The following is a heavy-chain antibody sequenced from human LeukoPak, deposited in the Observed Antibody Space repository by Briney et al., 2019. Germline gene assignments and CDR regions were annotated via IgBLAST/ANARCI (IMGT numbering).Heavy chain of an antibody. J-gene: IGHJ4*02. CDR3: AKTMGAIDHDY. Sequence: GGSLRLSCAASGFTFSSYGMHWVRQAPGKGLEWVSTIGGSGGSTYYADSVKGRFTISRDNSKHTLYLQMNSLRVEDTAVYYCAKTMGAIDHDYWGQGTLVTVSS. CDR2: IGGSGGST. D-gene: IGHD2-2*02. CDR1: GFTFSSYG. V-gene: IGHV3-23*01.